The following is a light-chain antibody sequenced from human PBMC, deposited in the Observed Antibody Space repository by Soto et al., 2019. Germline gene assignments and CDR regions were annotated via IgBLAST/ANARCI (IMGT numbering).Light chain of an antibody. Sequence: DIQMTQSPSSLSASVGDRVTITCRASQGIDNYLAWYQQKPGKAPKLLIYAASTLQSGVPSRFTGSGSGTDFTLTISSVQPEDAATYYCQKCKVAPFTFGGGTKVEIK. CDR3: QKCKVAPFT. J-gene: IGKJ4*01. CDR1: QGIDNY. V-gene: IGKV1-27*01. CDR2: AAS.